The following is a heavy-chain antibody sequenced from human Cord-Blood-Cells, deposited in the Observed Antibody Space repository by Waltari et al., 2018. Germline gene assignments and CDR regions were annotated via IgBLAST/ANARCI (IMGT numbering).Heavy chain of an antibody. CDR3: AHSVTGYSSSWYPRGDAFDI. Sequence: QITLKESGPTLVKPTQTLTLTCTFSGFSLSTSGVGVGWIRQPPGKALEWLALIYWDDDKRHSPSLKSRLTITNDSSKNQVVLTMTNMDPVDTATYYGAHSVTGYSSSWYPRGDAFDIWRQGTMVTVSS. D-gene: IGHD6-13*01. J-gene: IGHJ3*02. CDR1: GFSLSTSGVG. V-gene: IGHV2-5*02. CDR2: IYWDDDK.